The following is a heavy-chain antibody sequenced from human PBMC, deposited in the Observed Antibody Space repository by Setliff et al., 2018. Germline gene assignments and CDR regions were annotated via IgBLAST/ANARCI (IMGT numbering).Heavy chain of an antibody. J-gene: IGHJ6*03. CDR1: GGTFSSYG. V-gene: IGHV1-69*05. CDR2: TIPIFGST. CDR3: AREGVDTRSSTDYRYYMDV. D-gene: IGHD5-18*01. Sequence: ASVKVSCKASGGTFSSYGISWVRQAPGQGLEWMGGTIPIFGSTNYAQKFQDRVTIITDESTSTAYMELSSLRTEDTAVYYCAREGVDTRSSTDYRYYMDVWGKGTKVTVSS.